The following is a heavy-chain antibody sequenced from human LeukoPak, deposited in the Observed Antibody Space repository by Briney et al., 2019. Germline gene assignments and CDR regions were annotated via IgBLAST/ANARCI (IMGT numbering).Heavy chain of an antibody. D-gene: IGHD3-10*01. CDR2: IYTSGST. CDR1: GGSISSGSYY. J-gene: IGHJ4*02. Sequence: SETLSLTCTVSGGSISSGSYYWSWIRQPAGKGLEWIGRIYTSGSTNYNPSLKSRVTISVDTSKSQFSLKLSSVTAADTAMYYCARAVIGTMVRGVIGAFDYWGQGTLVTVSS. CDR3: ARAVIGTMVRGVIGAFDY. V-gene: IGHV4-61*02.